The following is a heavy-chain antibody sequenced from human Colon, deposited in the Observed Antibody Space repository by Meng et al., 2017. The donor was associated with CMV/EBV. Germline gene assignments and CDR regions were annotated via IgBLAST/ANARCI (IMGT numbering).Heavy chain of an antibody. D-gene: IGHD3-3*01. Sequence: ASVKVSCKASGYTFTGYYIHWVRQAPGQGLEWMGWINPNSGVTNYAHNFHGRVTMTRDASISTAYMELSRLTSDDTAVYFCARSRGRSGFTTSYNWFDPWGQGTLVTVSS. J-gene: IGHJ5*02. CDR1: GYTFTGYY. CDR3: ARSRGRSGFTTSYNWFDP. V-gene: IGHV1-2*02. CDR2: INPNSGVT.